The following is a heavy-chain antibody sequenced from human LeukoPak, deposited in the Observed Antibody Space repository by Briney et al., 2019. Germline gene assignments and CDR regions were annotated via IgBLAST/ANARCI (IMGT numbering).Heavy chain of an antibody. CDR1: GYTFTSYA. V-gene: IGHV1-3*01. D-gene: IGHD5-12*01. CDR3: ARDLGIVATND. J-gene: IGHJ4*02. Sequence: ASLKVSCKASGYTFTSYAMHWVRQAPGQRLEWMGWINAGNGNTKYSQKFQGRVTITRDTSASTAYMELSSLRSEDTAVYYCARDLGIVATNDWGQGTLVTVSS. CDR2: INAGNGNT.